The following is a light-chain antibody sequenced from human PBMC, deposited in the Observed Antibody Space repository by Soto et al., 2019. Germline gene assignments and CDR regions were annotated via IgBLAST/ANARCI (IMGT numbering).Light chain of an antibody. CDR1: SSDVGGYDY. Sequence: QSALIQPRSVSESPGQSVTISCTGTSSDVGGYDYLSWYQQHPGKAPKLLIYGVSERPSGVPDRFSGSKSGSTASLTISGLQAEDEADYYCCSYSDTYTYVFGTGTKLTV. CDR3: CSYSDTYTYV. J-gene: IGLJ1*01. V-gene: IGLV2-11*01. CDR2: GVS.